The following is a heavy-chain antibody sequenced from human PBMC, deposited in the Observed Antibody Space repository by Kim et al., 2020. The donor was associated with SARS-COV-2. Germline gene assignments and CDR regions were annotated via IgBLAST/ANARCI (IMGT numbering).Heavy chain of an antibody. CDR2: ISYDGGTT. J-gene: IGHJ4*01. D-gene: IGHD1-26*01. Sequence: GGSLRLSCAASGFTFSSYDMSWVRQAPGKGLECVSTISYDGGTTYSADSAKGRFIVSRGITKNTSVLQMNSIRAVETAVYYCAKLAGRERRAFYFESWG. V-gene: IGHV3-23*01. CDR3: AKLAGRERRAFYFES. CDR1: GFTFSSYD.